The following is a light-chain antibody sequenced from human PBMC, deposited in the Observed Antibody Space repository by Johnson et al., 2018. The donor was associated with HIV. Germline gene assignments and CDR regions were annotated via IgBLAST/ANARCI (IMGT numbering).Light chain of an antibody. J-gene: IGLJ1*01. Sequence: QSVLTQPPSVSAAPGQTVTISCSGSSSNVGSSFVSWYQQLPHTAPKLLISDNDKRPSGIPARFSGSKSGASATLDIPGLQTGDEADYYCGTWDNSLNVYVFGTGTKVTVL. CDR3: GTWDNSLNVYV. V-gene: IGLV1-51*01. CDR1: SSNVGSSF. CDR2: DND.